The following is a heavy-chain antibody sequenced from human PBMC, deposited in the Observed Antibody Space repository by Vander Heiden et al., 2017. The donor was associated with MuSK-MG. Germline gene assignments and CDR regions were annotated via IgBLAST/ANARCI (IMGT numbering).Heavy chain of an antibody. J-gene: IGHJ6*02. Sequence: QVQLQESGPGLVKPSETLSLTCTVSGVSITTYYWSWIRQLPGKGLEWIESISYSGTTKYSPSLGSRVTISADTSKNQFSLKLNSGTAADTAVYYCARLTSGDSPYYFYYGLDVWGQGTTVTVSS. D-gene: IGHD2-2*01. CDR1: GVSITTYY. CDR3: ARLTSGDSPYYFYYGLDV. V-gene: IGHV4-59*08. CDR2: ISYSGTT.